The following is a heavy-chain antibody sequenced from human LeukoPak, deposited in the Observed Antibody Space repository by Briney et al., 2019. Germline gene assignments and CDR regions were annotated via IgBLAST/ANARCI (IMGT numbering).Heavy chain of an antibody. D-gene: IGHD3-10*01. Sequence: SQTLSLTCTVSGGSISSGSYYWSWLRQPAGKGLEWIGRIYTSGSTNYNPSLKSRTTISVDTSKNQFSLKLSSVTAADTAVYYCARGTYYPRTDAFDIWGQGTMVTVSS. CDR1: GGSISSGSYY. V-gene: IGHV4-61*02. CDR2: IYTSGST. CDR3: ARGTYYPRTDAFDI. J-gene: IGHJ3*02.